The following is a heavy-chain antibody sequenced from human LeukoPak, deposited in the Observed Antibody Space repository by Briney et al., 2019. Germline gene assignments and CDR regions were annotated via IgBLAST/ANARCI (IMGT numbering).Heavy chain of an antibody. D-gene: IGHD3-22*01. CDR3: ARGRPADYYDSSGYFDY. J-gene: IGHJ4*02. CDR1: GGSFSGYY. V-gene: IGHV4-34*01. Sequence: TSETLSLTCAAYGGSFSGYYWSWIRQPPGKGLEWIGEINHSGSTNYNPSLKSRVTISVDTSKNQFSLKLSSVTAADTAVYYCARGRPADYYDSSGYFDYWGQGTLVTVSS. CDR2: INHSGST.